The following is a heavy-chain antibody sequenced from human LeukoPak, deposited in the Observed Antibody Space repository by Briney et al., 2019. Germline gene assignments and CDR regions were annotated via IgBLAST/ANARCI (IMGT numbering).Heavy chain of an antibody. J-gene: IGHJ6*02. CDR3: ARAIRGVMIVYYYYGLDV. Sequence: SETLSLTCAVYGGSFSGFYWSWIRQPPGKGLEWIGEINHGGSTNYNPSLKSRVTISVDTSKKQFSLKLSSVTAADTAVYYCARAIRGVMIVYYYYGLDVWGQGTTVTVSS. V-gene: IGHV4-34*01. CDR2: INHGGST. D-gene: IGHD3-10*01. CDR1: GGSFSGFY.